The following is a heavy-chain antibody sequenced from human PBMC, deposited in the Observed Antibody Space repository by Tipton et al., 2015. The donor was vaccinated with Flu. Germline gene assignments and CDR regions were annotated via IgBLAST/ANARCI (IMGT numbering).Heavy chain of an antibody. CDR1: GGSISSSTYY. Sequence: TLSLTCTVSGGSISSSTYYWGWIRQPPGKELEWIGSIYYSGSSYYNPSLKSRVTISLDTSKNQFSLNLSSVTAADTAVYYCARALRGPVGATLGYWGQGTLVTVSS. D-gene: IGHD1-26*01. CDR2: IYYSGSS. CDR3: ARALRGPVGATLGY. J-gene: IGHJ4*02. V-gene: IGHV4-39*07.